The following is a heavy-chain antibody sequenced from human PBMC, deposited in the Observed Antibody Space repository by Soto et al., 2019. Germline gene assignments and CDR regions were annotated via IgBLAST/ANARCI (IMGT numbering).Heavy chain of an antibody. J-gene: IGHJ4*02. Sequence: QITLKESGPTLVKPAQTLTLTCTCSGFSRSFNGVSLGWIRQPPGNALEWLALIYWDDDEAYSPSLKSRLTLTKDTSKNEVVLIMTNMDPVDTATYYCAHRTGYSDSSGYSGYFDYWGRGALVTVSS. CDR3: AHRTGYSDSSGYSGYFDY. V-gene: IGHV2-5*02. D-gene: IGHD3-22*01. CDR1: GFSRSFNGVS. CDR2: IYWDDDE.